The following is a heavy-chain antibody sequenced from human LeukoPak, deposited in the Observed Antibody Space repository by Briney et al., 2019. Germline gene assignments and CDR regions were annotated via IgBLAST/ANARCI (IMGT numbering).Heavy chain of an antibody. CDR1: GFTFSTYS. J-gene: IGHJ5*02. V-gene: IGHV3-48*01. Sequence: GGSLRLSCAASGFTFSTYSMNWVRQAPAKGLEWISYISSSSSTIYYADSVKGRFTISRDNAKNSLYLQMNSLRAEDTAVYYCARHGYSYGSGSWFDPWGQGTLVTVSS. D-gene: IGHD5-18*01. CDR2: ISSSSSTI. CDR3: ARHGYSYGSGSWFDP.